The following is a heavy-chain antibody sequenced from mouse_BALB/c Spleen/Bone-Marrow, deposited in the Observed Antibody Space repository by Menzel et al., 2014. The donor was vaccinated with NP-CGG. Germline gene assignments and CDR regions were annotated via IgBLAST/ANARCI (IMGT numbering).Heavy chain of an antibody. J-gene: IGHJ2*01. CDR1: GFTFSSYG. CDR2: INTNGGNT. CDR3: ARGLDY. V-gene: IGHV5-6-3*01. Sequence: EVMLVESGGGLVQPGGSLKLSCAASGFTFSSYGMSWVRQTPDKRLELVATINTNGGNTYYPDSVKGRFTISRDSAKNTLYLQMSSLKSEDTAMYYCARGLDYWGQGTTLTVSS.